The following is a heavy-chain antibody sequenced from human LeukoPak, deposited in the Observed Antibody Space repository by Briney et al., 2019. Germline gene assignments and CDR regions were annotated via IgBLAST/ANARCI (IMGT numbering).Heavy chain of an antibody. Sequence: GGSLRLSCADSGFTFSSYAMSWVRQAPGKGLEWVSAISGSGGSTYYADSVKGRFTISRDNSKNTLYLQMNSLRAEDTAVYYCAKDRGLLSAPIWGQGTMVTVSS. CDR1: GFTFSSYA. CDR2: ISGSGGST. V-gene: IGHV3-23*01. CDR3: AKDRGLLSAPI. J-gene: IGHJ3*02. D-gene: IGHD5-12*01.